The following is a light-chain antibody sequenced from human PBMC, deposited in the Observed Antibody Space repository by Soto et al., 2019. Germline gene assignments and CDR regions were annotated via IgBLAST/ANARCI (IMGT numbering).Light chain of an antibody. V-gene: IGKV1-9*01. CDR3: QQLNSHLLT. Sequence: DTQINRSPYSLSASVGDRISITCRAIQTVSTYLNWYQQKPGKAPTLLISATSTLQSGVPSRFSGSGSGTEFTLTISSLQPEDFATYYCQQLNSHLLTFGPGTRLEIK. CDR2: ATS. J-gene: IGKJ5*01. CDR1: QTVSTY.